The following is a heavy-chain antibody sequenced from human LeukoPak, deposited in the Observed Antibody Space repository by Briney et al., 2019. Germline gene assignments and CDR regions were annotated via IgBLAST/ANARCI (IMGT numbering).Heavy chain of an antibody. D-gene: IGHD3-22*01. V-gene: IGHV3-30*18. CDR2: ISYDGSNK. CDR1: GFTFSSYG. Sequence: GGSLRLSCAASGFTFSSYGMHWVRQAPGKGLEWVAVISYDGSNKYYADSVRGRFTISRDNSKNTLYLQMNSLRAEDTAVYYCAKGSGYEDSLLHWGQGTLVTVSS. J-gene: IGHJ4*02. CDR3: AKGSGYEDSLLH.